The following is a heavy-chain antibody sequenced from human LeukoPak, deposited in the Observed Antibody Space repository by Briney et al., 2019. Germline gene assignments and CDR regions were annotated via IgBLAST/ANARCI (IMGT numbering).Heavy chain of an antibody. CDR2: IYQSGST. J-gene: IGHJ4*02. V-gene: IGHV4-30-2*01. D-gene: IGHD4-11*01. CDR1: GGSISSGGYS. CDR3: ARATTLIDY. Sequence: PSQTLSLTCAVSGGSISSGGYSWSWIRQPPGKGLEWIGYIYQSGSTYYNPSLKSRVTISVDRSKNQFSLKLSSVTAADTAVYYCARATTLIDYWGQGTLVTVSS.